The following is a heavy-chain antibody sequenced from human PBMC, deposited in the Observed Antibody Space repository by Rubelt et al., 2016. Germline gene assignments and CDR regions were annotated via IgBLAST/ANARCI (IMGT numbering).Heavy chain of an antibody. J-gene: IGHJ4*02. CDR3: ARHRDLYLPFDF. V-gene: IGHV4-39*01. Sequence: QLQLQESGPGLVKPSETLSLTCTVSGGSISSYYWGWIRRSPGKGLEWIGIIRHSGTTYYNSSLKSRAAISVDTSNNQFSLRLRSVTAADTAGDYCARHRDLYLPFDFWGQGTLVTVSS. CDR1: GGSISSYY. CDR2: IRHSGTT.